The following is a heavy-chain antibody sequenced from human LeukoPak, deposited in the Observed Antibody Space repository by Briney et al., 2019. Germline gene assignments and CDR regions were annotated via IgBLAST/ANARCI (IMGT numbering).Heavy chain of an antibody. CDR1: GGSISSYY. CDR3: ARTTMVRGTYYMDV. CDR2: IYYSGYT. Sequence: SETLSLTCTVSGGSISSYYWNWIWQPPAPGKEWNGCIYYSGYTNYKSSLKSRVTISVDTSKNQFSLKLSSVTAADTAVYYCARTTMVRGTYYMDVWGKGTTVTVSS. D-gene: IGHD3-10*01. J-gene: IGHJ6*03. V-gene: IGHV4-59*01.